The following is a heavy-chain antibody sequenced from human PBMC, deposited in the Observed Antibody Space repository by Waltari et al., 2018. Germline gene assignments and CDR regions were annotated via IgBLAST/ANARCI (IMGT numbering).Heavy chain of an antibody. CDR1: GDPLRVSRNY. CDR2: IYYSGTT. V-gene: IGHV4-39*05. J-gene: IGHJ4*02. D-gene: IGHD3-3*01. CDR3: ARQLRFVDWIPRYFDS. Sequence: QMELQESGPRLVKPSETTSLTCTVSGDPLRVSRNYWAWPRQPPGKNLKWSGSIYYSGTTYYNPSLKGRFAISVDTSRNQFSLNVNSVTAADTGIYYCARQLRFVDWIPRYFDSWGRGTLATVSS.